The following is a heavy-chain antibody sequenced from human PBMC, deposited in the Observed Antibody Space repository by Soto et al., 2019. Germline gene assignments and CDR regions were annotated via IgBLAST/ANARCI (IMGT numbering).Heavy chain of an antibody. CDR2: INPNSGAT. D-gene: IGHD1-26*01. CDR1: GYTFGAYY. CDR3: ARQRPTDGRWEFANYYGMDV. Sequence: GASVKVSCKASGYTFGAYYLHWVRQAPGQGLEWMGWINPNSGATNYAQKFQGWVTMTRDTSISTAYMELSRLRSDDTAVYYCARQRPTDGRWEFANYYGMDVWGQGTPVTVSS. J-gene: IGHJ6*02. V-gene: IGHV1-2*04.